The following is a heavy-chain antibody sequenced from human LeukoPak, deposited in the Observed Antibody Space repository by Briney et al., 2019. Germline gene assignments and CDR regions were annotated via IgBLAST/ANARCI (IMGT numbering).Heavy chain of an antibody. D-gene: IGHD4-17*01. V-gene: IGHV4-34*01. CDR2: INHSGST. CDR3: ARGNPTVTTYYFDY. Sequence: PSETLSLTCAVYGGSFSGYYWSWIRQPPGKGLEWIGEINHSGSTNYNPSLKSRVTISVDTSKNQFSLKLSSVTAADTAVYYCARGNPTVTTYYFDYWGQGTLVTVSS. J-gene: IGHJ4*02. CDR1: GGSFSGYY.